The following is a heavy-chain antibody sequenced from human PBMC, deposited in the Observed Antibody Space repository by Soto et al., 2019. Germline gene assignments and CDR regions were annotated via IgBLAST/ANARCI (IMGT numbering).Heavy chain of an antibody. D-gene: IGHD2-2*01. Sequence: EVQLVESGGGLVQPGGSLRLSCAATGFTFSTYWMHWVRQGPGKGLVWVSRISTDGSSTTYADSVKGRFTISRDNAKNTLYRQMNSLSAEDTAVYYCARATGSNHPFDYWGQGTLVTVSS. J-gene: IGHJ4*02. CDR3: ARATGSNHPFDY. CDR1: GFTFSTYW. CDR2: ISTDGSST. V-gene: IGHV3-74*01.